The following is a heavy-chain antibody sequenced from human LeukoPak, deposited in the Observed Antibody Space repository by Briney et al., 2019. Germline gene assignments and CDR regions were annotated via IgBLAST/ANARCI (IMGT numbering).Heavy chain of an antibody. J-gene: IGHJ6*02. V-gene: IGHV1-8*01. CDR1: GYTFTSYD. CDR2: MNPNSGNT. CDR3: ARSDFWSGYYTGGMDV. D-gene: IGHD3-3*01. Sequence: GASVKVSCKASGYTFTSYDINWVRQATGQGLEWMGWMNPNSGNTGYAQKFQGRVTMTMNTSISTAYMELSSLRSEDTAVYYCARSDFWSGYYTGGMDVWGQGTTVTVSS.